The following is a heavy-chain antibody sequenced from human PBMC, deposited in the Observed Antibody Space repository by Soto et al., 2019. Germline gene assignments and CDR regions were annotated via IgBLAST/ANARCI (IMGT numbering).Heavy chain of an antibody. D-gene: IGHD2-15*01. J-gene: IGHJ5*02. CDR2: IGTNGRDT. Sequence: GGSLRLSCAVSGFTFRDYYMSWIRQAPGKGLEWVSYIGTNGRDTNYADSVKGRFTISRDNAMNSLYLQMNSLRVEDTAMYYCARGHGSVPWGQGTLVTVSS. V-gene: IGHV3-11*06. CDR3: ARGHGSVP. CDR1: GFTFRDYY.